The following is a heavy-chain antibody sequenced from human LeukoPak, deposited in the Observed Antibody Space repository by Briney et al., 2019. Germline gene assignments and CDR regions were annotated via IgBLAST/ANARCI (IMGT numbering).Heavy chain of an antibody. CDR1: EFTFYNYG. V-gene: IGHV3-30*18. D-gene: IGHD2-15*01. J-gene: IGHJ5*02. CDR2: ISDDGSNI. CDR3: AKDPYRVVVATGNYLDP. Sequence: GGSLRLSCAASEFTFYNYGMHWVRQAPGKGLEWVAVISDDGSNIHYGDSVKGRFTISRDNSKNTLYLQMNSLRAEDTAVYYCAKDPYRVVVATGNYLDPWGQGTLVTVSS.